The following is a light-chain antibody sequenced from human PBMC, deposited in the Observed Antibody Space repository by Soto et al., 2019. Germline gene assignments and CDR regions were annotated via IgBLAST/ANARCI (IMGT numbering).Light chain of an antibody. CDR2: EVN. V-gene: IGLV2-14*01. J-gene: IGLJ3*02. CDR1: SSDVGGYNH. CDR3: SSFAGSATWV. Sequence: QSALTQPASVSGSPGQSLTISCTGTSSDVGGYNHVSWYQQCPGKAPKLMIYEVNNRPSGVSNRFSGSKSGNTASLTISGLQAVDEADYYCSSFAGSATWVFGGGTKLTVL.